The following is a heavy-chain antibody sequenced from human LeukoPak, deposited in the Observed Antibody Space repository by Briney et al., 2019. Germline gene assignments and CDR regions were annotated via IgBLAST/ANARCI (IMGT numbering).Heavy chain of an antibody. CDR1: GFTFSSYG. CDR2: IWYDGSNK. J-gene: IGHJ4*02. Sequence: PGRSLRLSCAASGFTFSSYGMHWVRQAPGKGLEWVAVIWYDGSNKYYADSVKGRFTISRDNSKNTLYLQMNSLRAEDTAVYYCARDALPMVHLDYWGQGTLVTVSS. D-gene: IGHD3-10*01. V-gene: IGHV3-33*01. CDR3: ARDALPMVHLDY.